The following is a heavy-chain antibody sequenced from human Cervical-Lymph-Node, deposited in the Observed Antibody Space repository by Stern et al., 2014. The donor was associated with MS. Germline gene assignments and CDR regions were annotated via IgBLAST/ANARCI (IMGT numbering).Heavy chain of an antibody. CDR3: AKDQGGAALRSYDYYGMDV. Sequence: EVQLVESGGGLVQPGRSLRLSCAASGFTFYDHAMHWVRQVPGKGLEWVSGISWNSGYIAYADSVKGRFTISRDNAKNSLYLQMNSLRTEDTAFYYCAKDQGGAALRSYDYYGMDVWGQGTTVTVSS. V-gene: IGHV3-9*01. CDR1: GFTFYDHA. CDR2: ISWNSGYI. D-gene: IGHD4-17*01. J-gene: IGHJ6*02.